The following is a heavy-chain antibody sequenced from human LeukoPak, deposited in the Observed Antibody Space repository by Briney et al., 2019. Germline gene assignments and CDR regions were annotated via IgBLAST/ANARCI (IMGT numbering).Heavy chain of an antibody. D-gene: IGHD2-2*01. CDR2: ISAYNGNT. CDR3: ARVHGYCSSTSCRVFYYYYGMDV. J-gene: IGHJ6*02. V-gene: IGHV1-18*01. Sequence: ASVKVSCTASGYTFTSYGISWVRQAPGQGLEWMGWISAYNGNTNYAQKLQGRVTMTTDTSTSTAYMELRSLRSDDTAVYYCARVHGYCSSTSCRVFYYYYGMDVWGQGTTVTVSS. CDR1: GYTFTSYG.